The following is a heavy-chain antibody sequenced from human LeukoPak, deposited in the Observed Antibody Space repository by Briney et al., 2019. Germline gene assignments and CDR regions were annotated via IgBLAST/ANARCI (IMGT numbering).Heavy chain of an antibody. J-gene: IGHJ4*02. CDR3: ARDRRWDY. CDR2: INPNSGGT. D-gene: IGHD4-23*01. CDR1: GYTFTGYY. Sequence: ASVKVSCKASGYTFTGYYMHWVRQAPGQGLEWMGWINPNSGGTKYAQKFQGRVTMTRDTSISTAYMELSSLTSDDTAVYYCARDRRWDYWGQGTLVTVSS. V-gene: IGHV1-2*02.